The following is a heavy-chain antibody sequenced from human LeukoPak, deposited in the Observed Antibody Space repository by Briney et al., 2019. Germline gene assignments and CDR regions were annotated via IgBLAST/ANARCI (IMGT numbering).Heavy chain of an antibody. CDR2: IYNSGST. V-gene: IGHV4-59*08. D-gene: IGHD5-24*01. J-gene: IGHJ4*02. Sequence: SETLSLTCTVSGGSISSYYWSWIRQPPGKGLEWIGYIYNSGSTNYNPSLKSRVTISVDTSKNQFSLKLSSVTAADTAMYYCARHWVEMTTPYSFGYWGQGTLVTVSS. CDR3: ARHWVEMTTPYSFGY. CDR1: GGSISSYY.